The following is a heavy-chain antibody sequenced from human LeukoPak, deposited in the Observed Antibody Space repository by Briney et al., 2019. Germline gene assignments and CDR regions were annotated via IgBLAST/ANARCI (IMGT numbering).Heavy chain of an antibody. D-gene: IGHD4-17*01. Sequence: GGSLRPSCAASGFTFSSYAMYWVRQAPGKGPEWVAQISYDGSNKYYADSVKGRFTISRDNSKNTLSLHMNSLRAEDTSLYYCAKGRAAGAVTTYDSWGQGTLVTVSS. V-gene: IGHV3-30-3*01. CDR1: GFTFSSYA. CDR3: AKGRAAGAVTTYDS. CDR2: ISYDGSNK. J-gene: IGHJ4*02.